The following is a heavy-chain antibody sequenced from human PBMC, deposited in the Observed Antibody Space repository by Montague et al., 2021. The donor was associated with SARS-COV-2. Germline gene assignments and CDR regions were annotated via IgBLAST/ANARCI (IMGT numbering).Heavy chain of an antibody. J-gene: IGHJ5*02. D-gene: IGHD3-10*01. CDR3: ARSPFLWFGTSLGNLFDP. Sequence: SETLSLTCTVSGGSISSSSYYWGWIRQPPGKGLEWIGSIYYSGSTYYNPSLKSRVTISVDTSKNQFSLKLSSVTAADTAVYYCARSPFLWFGTSLGNLFDPWGQGTMVTVSS. CDR2: IYYSGST. V-gene: IGHV4-39*01. CDR1: GGSISSSSYY.